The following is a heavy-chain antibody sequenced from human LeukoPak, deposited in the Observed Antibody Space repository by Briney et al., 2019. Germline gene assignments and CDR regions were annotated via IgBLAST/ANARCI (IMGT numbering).Heavy chain of an antibody. Sequence: PSETLSLTCIVSGGSISSYYWSWIRQPPGKGLEWIGYIYYSGSTNYNPSLKSRVTISVDTSKNQFSLKLSSVTAADTAVYYCARGKYDILTGSRYYFDYWGQGTLVTVSS. CDR3: ARGKYDILTGSRYYFDY. CDR2: IYYSGST. V-gene: IGHV4-59*01. J-gene: IGHJ4*02. D-gene: IGHD3-9*01. CDR1: GGSISSYY.